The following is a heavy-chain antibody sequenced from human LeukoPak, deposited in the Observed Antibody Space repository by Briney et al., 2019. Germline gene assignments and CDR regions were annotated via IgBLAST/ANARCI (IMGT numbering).Heavy chain of an antibody. J-gene: IGHJ3*02. CDR1: GFTFSSYA. D-gene: IGHD4-17*01. Sequence: GGSLRLSCVASGFTFSSYAIHWVRQAPGKGLEWVAVIWYDGSNKYYADSVKGRFTISRDNSKNTLYLQMNSLRAEDTAVYYCARDSSTTVTGAFDIWGQGTMVTVSS. V-gene: IGHV3-33*01. CDR2: IWYDGSNK. CDR3: ARDSSTTVTGAFDI.